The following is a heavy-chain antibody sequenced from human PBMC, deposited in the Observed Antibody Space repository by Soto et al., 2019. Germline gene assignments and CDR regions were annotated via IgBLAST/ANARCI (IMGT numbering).Heavy chain of an antibody. D-gene: IGHD2-21*02. CDR3: ARGGHVVVVTAAFDY. Sequence: QVQLMQSGAEVKKPGASVKVSCKASGNTFTNYYIHWVRQAPGQGLERMGTINPSGGHTTYAQKFLGRVTMTRDTSTSTLYMELTSLRSEDTAVYYCARGGHVVVVTAAFDYWGQGTLVTVPS. V-gene: IGHV1-46*01. CDR2: INPSGGHT. J-gene: IGHJ4*02. CDR1: GNTFTNYY.